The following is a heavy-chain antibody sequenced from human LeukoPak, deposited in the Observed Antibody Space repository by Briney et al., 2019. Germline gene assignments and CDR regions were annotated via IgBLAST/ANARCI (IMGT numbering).Heavy chain of an antibody. D-gene: IGHD3-10*01. V-gene: IGHV3-48*04. CDR3: AKDNAYYYADY. CDR2: ISSSSSTI. J-gene: IGHJ4*02. CDR1: GFTFSSYA. Sequence: GGSLRLSCAASGFTFSSYAMSWVRQAPGKGLEWVSYISSSSSTIYYADSVKGRFTISRDNAKNSLYLQMNSLRAEDTAIYYCAKDNAYYYADYWGQGTLVTVSS.